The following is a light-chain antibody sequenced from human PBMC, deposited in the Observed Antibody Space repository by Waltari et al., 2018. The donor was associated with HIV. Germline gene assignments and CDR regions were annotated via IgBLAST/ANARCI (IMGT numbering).Light chain of an antibody. CDR3: QQYNSS. J-gene: IGKJ1*01. Sequence: DIQMTQSPSTLSASVGDRVTITCRASRSISSWLAWYQQKPGKAPKLLIYKASNLESGVPSRFSGSGSGTEFTLTISSLQPDDSATYYCQQYNSSFGQGTKVEIK. CDR1: RSISSW. CDR2: KAS. V-gene: IGKV1-5*03.